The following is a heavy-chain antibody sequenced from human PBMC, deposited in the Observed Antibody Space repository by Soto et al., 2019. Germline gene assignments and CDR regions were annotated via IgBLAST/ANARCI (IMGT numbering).Heavy chain of an antibody. D-gene: IGHD2-21*01. V-gene: IGHV3-23*01. Sequence: EVQLLESGGGLVQPGGSLRLSCAASGFAFSTFPMNWVRQAPGKGLEWVSTISGSSGEKYYAASVKGRFTISRDNSKNTLYLQMNSLRAEDTAVYYCAKDPREPWGGAYFDYWGQGTLVTVSS. J-gene: IGHJ4*02. CDR1: GFAFSTFP. CDR3: AKDPREPWGGAYFDY. CDR2: ISGSSGEK.